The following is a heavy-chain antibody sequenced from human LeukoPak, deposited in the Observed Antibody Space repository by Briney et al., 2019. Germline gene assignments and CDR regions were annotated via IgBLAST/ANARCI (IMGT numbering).Heavy chain of an antibody. D-gene: IGHD3-10*01. V-gene: IGHV3-48*03. J-gene: IGHJ6*02. Sequence: GGSLRLSCAASGFTLSSYEVNWVRQAPGKGLEWVSYISSSGGTIYYADSVKGRFTISRDNAKNSLYLQMNSLRDEDTAVYYCASFYGSGSNYYYYGMDVWGQGTTVTVSS. CDR3: ASFYGSGSNYYYYGMDV. CDR2: ISSSGGTI. CDR1: GFTLSSYE.